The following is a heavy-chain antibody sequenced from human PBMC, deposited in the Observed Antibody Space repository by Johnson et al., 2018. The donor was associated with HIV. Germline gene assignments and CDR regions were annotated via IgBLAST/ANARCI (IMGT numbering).Heavy chain of an antibody. J-gene: IGHJ3*02. D-gene: IGHD1-26*01. Sequence: QVQLVESGGGVVQPGESLRLSCAASGFTFSSYTLHWVRQAPGKGLEWVAVISYDGSNTYYADSVKGRFTISRDNSKNTLYLQMNSMRAEDTAVYYCARGANSGSYFGAFDIWGRGTMVTVSS. CDR3: ARGANSGSYFGAFDI. CDR2: ISYDGSNT. CDR1: GFTFSSYT. V-gene: IGHV3-30*04.